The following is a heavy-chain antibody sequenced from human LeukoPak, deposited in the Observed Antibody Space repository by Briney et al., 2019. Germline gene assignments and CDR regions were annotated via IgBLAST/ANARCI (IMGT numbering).Heavy chain of an antibody. CDR2: INHSGST. CDR3: ARGRIAALDY. Sequence: SETLSLTCAVYGGSFSGYYWSWIRQPPGKGLEWIGEINHSGSTNYNPSLKSRVTISVDTSKNQFSLKLSSVTAADTAVYYCARGRIAALDYWGQGTPVTVSS. D-gene: IGHD6-13*01. J-gene: IGHJ4*02. CDR1: GGSFSGYY. V-gene: IGHV4-34*01.